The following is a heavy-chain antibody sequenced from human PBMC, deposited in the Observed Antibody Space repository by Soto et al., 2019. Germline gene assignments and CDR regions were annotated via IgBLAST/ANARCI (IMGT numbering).Heavy chain of an antibody. D-gene: IGHD1-26*01. CDR3: AKDQSGSSIAEYFQH. Sequence: PGGSLRLSCAASGFTFSGYAMSWVRQAPGKGLEWVSAISGSGGSTYYADSVKGRFTISRDNSKNTLYLQMNSLRAEDTAVYYCAKDQSGSSIAEYFQHWGQGTLVTVSS. V-gene: IGHV3-23*01. J-gene: IGHJ1*01. CDR1: GFTFSGYA. CDR2: ISGSGGST.